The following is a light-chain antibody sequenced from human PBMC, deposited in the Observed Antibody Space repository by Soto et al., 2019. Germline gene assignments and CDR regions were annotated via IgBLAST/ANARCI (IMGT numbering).Light chain of an antibody. CDR2: KAS. CDR1: QSISSW. V-gene: IGKV1-5*03. J-gene: IGKJ2*01. CDR3: QEYYTLSYT. Sequence: DIQMTQSPSTLSASVGDRVTITCRASQSISSWLAWYQQRPGTAPKLLIYKASSLEGGVPSRFSGSGSGTEFTLTISSLQPDDFATYYCQEYYTLSYTFGPGTKLEIK.